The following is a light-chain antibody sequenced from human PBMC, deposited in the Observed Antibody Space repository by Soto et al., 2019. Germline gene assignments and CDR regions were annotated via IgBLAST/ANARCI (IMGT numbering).Light chain of an antibody. CDR1: QSVSSN. V-gene: IGKV3-15*01. J-gene: IGKJ1*01. CDR2: GAS. CDR3: QQYNSCPQT. Sequence: EILMTQSPATLSVSPGDRVTLSCRASQSVSSNLAWYQQKPGQAPKLLIYGASTLESGIPARFSGSGSGTEFTLTISSLQPEDFAAYYCQQYNSCPQTFGQGTKVEIK.